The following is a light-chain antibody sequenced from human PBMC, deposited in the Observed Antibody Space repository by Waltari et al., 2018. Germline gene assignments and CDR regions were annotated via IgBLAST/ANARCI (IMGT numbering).Light chain of an antibody. Sequence: QSALTQPASVSGSPGQSITISCTGTSSDVGGYNYVSWYQQHPGKAPKLMIYDVSNRPSGVSNRFSDSKSGNTASLTISGLQAEYEADYYCSSYTSSSTHWVFGGGTKLTVL. CDR1: SSDVGGYNY. V-gene: IGLV2-14*03. CDR2: DVS. J-gene: IGLJ3*02. CDR3: SSYTSSSTHWV.